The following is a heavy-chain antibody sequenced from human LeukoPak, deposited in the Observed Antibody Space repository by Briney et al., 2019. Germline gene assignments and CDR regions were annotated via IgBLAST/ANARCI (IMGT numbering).Heavy chain of an antibody. Sequence: PGGSLRLSCAASGFPFSSYDMNWIRQAPGKGLEWVSFISRSGGTIYYADSVKGRFTISRDNAKNSLYLQVNSLRAEDTAVYYCASQYYYDSSGYYNSNWFDPWGQGTLVTVSS. CDR3: ASQYYYDSSGYYNSNWFDP. CDR2: ISRSGGTI. V-gene: IGHV3-48*03. CDR1: GFPFSSYD. D-gene: IGHD3-22*01. J-gene: IGHJ5*02.